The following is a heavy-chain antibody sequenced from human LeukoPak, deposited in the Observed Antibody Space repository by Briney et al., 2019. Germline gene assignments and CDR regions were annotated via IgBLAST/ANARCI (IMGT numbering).Heavy chain of an antibody. Sequence: ASVKVSCKASGYTFTSYAMNWVRQAPGQGLEWMGWINTNTGNPTYAQGFTGRFVFSLDTSVSTAYPQISSLKAEDTAVYYCARDDAVQLERRKYNWFDPWGQGTLVTVSS. CDR3: ARDDAVQLERRKYNWFDP. V-gene: IGHV7-4-1*02. D-gene: IGHD1-1*01. CDR2: INTNTGNP. J-gene: IGHJ5*02. CDR1: GYTFTSYA.